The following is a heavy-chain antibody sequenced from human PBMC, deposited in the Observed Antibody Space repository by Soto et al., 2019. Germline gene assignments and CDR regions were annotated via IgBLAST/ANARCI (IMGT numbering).Heavy chain of an antibody. CDR1: GDSVSSNSAT. J-gene: IGHJ6*02. V-gene: IGHV6-1*01. CDR2: TYYRSKWYD. D-gene: IGHD2-2*01. CDR3: AREHGAAAQAHYYYGMDV. Sequence: SETLSLTCAISGDSVSSNSATWNWIRQSPSRGLVWLGRTYYRSKWYDDYAVSVKSRLTINPDTSKNQFSLQLNSVTPDDTAVYYCAREHGAAAQAHYYYGMDVWGQGTTVTVSS.